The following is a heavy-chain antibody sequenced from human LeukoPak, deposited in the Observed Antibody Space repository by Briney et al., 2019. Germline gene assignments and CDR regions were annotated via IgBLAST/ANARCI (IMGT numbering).Heavy chain of an antibody. J-gene: IGHJ4*02. D-gene: IGHD3-10*01. Sequence: SETLSLTCTVSGGSISSYYWSWIRQPPGKGLEWIGSIYYTGTTRYNPSLDSRVTISVDTSTNQFSLNLDSVTAADTAVYYCARLGSYFDYWGQGTLVTVSS. CDR2: IYYTGTT. CDR3: ARLGSYFDY. V-gene: IGHV4-59*08. CDR1: GGSISSYY.